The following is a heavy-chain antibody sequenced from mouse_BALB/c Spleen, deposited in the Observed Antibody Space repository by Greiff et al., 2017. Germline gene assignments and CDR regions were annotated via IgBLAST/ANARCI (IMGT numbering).Heavy chain of an antibody. Sequence: EVKLLESGGGLVQPGGSLRLSCATSGFTFTDYYMSWVRQPPGKALEWLGFIRNKANGYTTEYSASVKGRFTISRDNSQSILYLQMNTLRAEDSATDYCARDEGITTHLAYWGQGTLVTVSA. CDR1: GFTFTDYY. V-gene: IGHV7-3*02. CDR3: ARDEGITTHLAY. J-gene: IGHJ3*01. D-gene: IGHD2-4*01. CDR2: IRNKANGYTT.